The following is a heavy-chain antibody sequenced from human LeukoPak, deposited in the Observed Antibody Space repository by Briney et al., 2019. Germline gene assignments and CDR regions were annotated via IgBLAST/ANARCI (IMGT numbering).Heavy chain of an antibody. J-gene: IGHJ4*02. CDR2: ISTSSSYI. CDR3: ARQDWLGDRYYFDS. CDR1: GFTFSSYG. V-gene: IGHV3-21*01. Sequence: GGSLRLSCAASGFTFSSYGMSWVRQAPGKGLEWVSFISTSSSYIYYADSVKGRFTISRDNARNSLYLQMNSLRAEDTAVYYCARQDWLGDRYYFDSWGQGTLVTVSS. D-gene: IGHD3-9*01.